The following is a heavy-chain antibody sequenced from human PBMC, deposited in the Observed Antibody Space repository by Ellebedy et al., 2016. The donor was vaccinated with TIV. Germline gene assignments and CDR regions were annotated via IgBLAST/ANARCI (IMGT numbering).Heavy chain of an antibody. Sequence: MPGGSLRLSCTVSGGSISSSSYYWGWIRQPPGKGLEWIGSIYYSGSTYYNPSLKSRVTISVDTSKNQFSLKLSSVTAADTAVYYCASPRPEYYYDSSGYYYWGQGTLVTVSS. J-gene: IGHJ4*02. CDR2: IYYSGST. CDR3: ASPRPEYYYDSSGYYY. D-gene: IGHD3-22*01. CDR1: GGSISSSSYY. V-gene: IGHV4-39*01.